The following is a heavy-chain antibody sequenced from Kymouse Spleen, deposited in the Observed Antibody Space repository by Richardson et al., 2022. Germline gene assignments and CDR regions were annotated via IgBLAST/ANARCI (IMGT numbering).Heavy chain of an antibody. J-gene: IGHJ3*02. CDR1: GFTFSGSA. Sequence: EVQLVESGGGLVQPGGSLKLSCAASGFTFSGSAMHWVRQASGKGLEWVGRIRSKANSYATAYAASVKGRFTISRDDSKNTAYLQMNSLKTEDTAVYYCTRQDWNYGDAFDIWGQGTMVTVSS. D-gene: IGHD1-7*01. CDR3: TRQDWNYGDAFDI. V-gene: IGHV3-73*02. CDR2: IRSKANSYAT.